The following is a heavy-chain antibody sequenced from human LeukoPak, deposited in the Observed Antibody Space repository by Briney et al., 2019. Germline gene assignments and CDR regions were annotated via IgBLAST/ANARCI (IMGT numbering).Heavy chain of an antibody. V-gene: IGHV4-38-2*02. Sequence: SETLSLTCTVSGYSISSGYYWGWIRQPPGQGLGWIGSIYHSGSTYYNPSLKSRVTISVETSKNQFPLKLSSVTAADTAVYYCARFSKGYRYGYFDYWGQGTLVTVSS. CDR2: IYHSGST. CDR3: ARFSKGYRYGYFDY. J-gene: IGHJ4*02. CDR1: GYSISSGYY. D-gene: IGHD5-18*01.